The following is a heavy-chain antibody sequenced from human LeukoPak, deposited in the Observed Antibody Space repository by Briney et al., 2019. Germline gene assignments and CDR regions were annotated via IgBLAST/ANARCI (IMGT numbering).Heavy chain of an antibody. Sequence: GGSLRLSCAASGFTFDDYAMHWVRQAPGKGLEWVSGISWNSGSIGYADSVKGRFTISRDNAKNSLYLQMNSLRAEDTAVYYCARDDKGSSSWPGGYYYYYYMDVWGKGTTVTVSS. D-gene: IGHD6-13*01. J-gene: IGHJ6*03. V-gene: IGHV3-9*01. CDR2: ISWNSGSI. CDR1: GFTFDDYA. CDR3: ARDDKGSSSWPGGYYYYYYMDV.